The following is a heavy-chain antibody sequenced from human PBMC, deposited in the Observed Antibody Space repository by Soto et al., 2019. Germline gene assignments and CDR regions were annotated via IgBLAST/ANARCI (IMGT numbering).Heavy chain of an antibody. V-gene: IGHV1-18*01. J-gene: IGHJ4*02. CDR1: GYTFTSYG. Sequence: QVQLVQSGAEVKKPGASVKVSCKASGYTFTSYGISWVRQAPGQGLEWMGWISAYNGNTNYAQKLQGRVTMTTDTATSTAYMELRSLRSDDTAVYYCARDPSIVGATGYFDYWGQGTLVTVSS. CDR2: ISAYNGNT. CDR3: ARDPSIVGATGYFDY. D-gene: IGHD1-26*01.